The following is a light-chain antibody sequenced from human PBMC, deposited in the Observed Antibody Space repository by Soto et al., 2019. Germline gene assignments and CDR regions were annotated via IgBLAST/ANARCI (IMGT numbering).Light chain of an antibody. J-gene: IGKJ4*02. CDR2: AAS. CDR1: QRVXTG. CDR3: QQLNRDTRT. Sequence: TQCPSALSASVGDSVTIPCRASQRVXTGLAWYQQKPGKAPKVLXDAASTLQSGFPSRLSGSGSGTEFTLTISSRQHQYFVNYYFQQLNRDTRTFGGGTKVDI. V-gene: IGKV1-5*01.